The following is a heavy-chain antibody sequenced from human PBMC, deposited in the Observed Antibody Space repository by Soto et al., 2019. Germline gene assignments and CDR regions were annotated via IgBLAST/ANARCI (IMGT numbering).Heavy chain of an antibody. Sequence: ASVKVSCKASGYTFTGYYMHWVRQAPGQGLEWMGWINPNSGGTNYAQKFHGRVTMTRDTSISTAYMELSRLRSDDTAVYYCAVLGYCSCGSCYLARYYYYGMDVWGQGTTVTVSS. J-gene: IGHJ6*02. CDR1: GYTFTGYY. V-gene: IGHV1-2*02. CDR3: AVLGYCSCGSCYLARYYYYGMDV. CDR2: INPNSGGT. D-gene: IGHD2-15*01.